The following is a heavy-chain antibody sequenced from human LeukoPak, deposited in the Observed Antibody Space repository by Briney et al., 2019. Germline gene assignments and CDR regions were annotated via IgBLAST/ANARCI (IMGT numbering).Heavy chain of an antibody. D-gene: IGHD6-13*01. CDR2: IYPGDSDT. CDR1: GYSFTTYW. CDR3: ARPLVGTGYSSSWYFYY. Sequence: KPGESLKISCKGSGYSFTTYWIAWVRQTPGKGLEWMGIIYPGDSDTRYSPSFQGQVTIPADKSINTAYLQWSSLKASDTAMYYCARPLVGTGYSSSWYFYYWGQGTLVTVSS. V-gene: IGHV5-51*03. J-gene: IGHJ4*02.